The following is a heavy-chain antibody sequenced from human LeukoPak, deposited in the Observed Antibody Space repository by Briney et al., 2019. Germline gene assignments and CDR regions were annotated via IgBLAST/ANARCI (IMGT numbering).Heavy chain of an antibody. CDR3: AFNNNFKY. Sequence: GGSLRLSCTASGLSFSGQWMNWVRQSPGQGLEWVANIKYDGSEKFYVDSVKGRFTISREDAKNSLSLQMDSVRPEDTAVYYCAFNNNFKYWGQGTLVIVSS. J-gene: IGHJ4*02. CDR2: IKYDGSEK. D-gene: IGHD1/OR15-1a*01. CDR1: GLSFSGQW. V-gene: IGHV3-7*01.